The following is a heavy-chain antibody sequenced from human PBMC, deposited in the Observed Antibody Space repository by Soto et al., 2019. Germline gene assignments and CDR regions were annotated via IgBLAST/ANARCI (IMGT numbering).Heavy chain of an antibody. Sequence: QVQLVQSGAEVKKPGSSVKVSCKASGGTFSSYAISWVRQAPGQGLEWMGGIIPIFGTANYAQKFQGRVTITADESTSTAYMELSSLRSEDTAVYYCARAQYYYDSSGYYYGLDYWGQGTLVTVSS. V-gene: IGHV1-69*01. J-gene: IGHJ4*02. D-gene: IGHD3-22*01. CDR2: IIPIFGTA. CDR3: ARAQYYYDSSGYYYGLDY. CDR1: GGTFSSYA.